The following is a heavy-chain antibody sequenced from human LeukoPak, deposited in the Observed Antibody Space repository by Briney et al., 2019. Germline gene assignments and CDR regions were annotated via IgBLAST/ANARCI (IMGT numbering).Heavy chain of an antibody. J-gene: IGHJ6*02. CDR3: ARGPYSSTSTYNSYYYGMDV. CDR2: IYYSGTT. CDR1: GGSMSSYY. Sequence: SETLSLTCTVSGGSMSSYYWSWVRQPPGKGLEWIGYIYYSGTTNYNPSLKSRVTISVDTSKNQFSLKLTSVTAADTAVYYCARGPYSSTSTYNSYYYGMDVWGQGTTVTVTS. V-gene: IGHV4-59*01. D-gene: IGHD6-13*01.